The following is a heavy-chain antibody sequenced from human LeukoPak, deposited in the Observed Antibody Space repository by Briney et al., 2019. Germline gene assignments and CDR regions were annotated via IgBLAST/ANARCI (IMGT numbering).Heavy chain of an antibody. CDR2: ISASGGTT. CDR3: AKGDSAAWYYYYMDV. V-gene: IGHV3-23*01. D-gene: IGHD2-2*01. J-gene: IGHJ6*03. Sequence: GGSLRLSCAASGFTFSNYGISWVRQAPGKGLERVPAISASGGTTYYADSVKGRFTISRDNSKNTLYLQMNSLRAEDTAVYYCAKGDSAAWYYYYMDVWGKGTTVTVSS. CDR1: GFTFSNYG.